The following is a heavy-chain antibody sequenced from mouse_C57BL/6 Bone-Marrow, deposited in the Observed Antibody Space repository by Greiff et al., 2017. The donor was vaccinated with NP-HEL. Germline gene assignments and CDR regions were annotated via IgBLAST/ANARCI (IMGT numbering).Heavy chain of an antibody. V-gene: IGHV1-50*01. D-gene: IGHD1-1*01. CDR1: GYTFTSYW. CDR2: IDPSDSYT. CDR3: AREGITTVVAHFDY. J-gene: IGHJ2*01. Sequence: QVRLQQPGAELVKPGASVKLSCKASGYTFTSYWMQWVKQRPGQGLEWIGEIDPSDSYTNYNQKFKGKATLTVDTSSSTAYMQLSSLTSEDSAVYYCAREGITTVVAHFDYWGQGTTLTVSS.